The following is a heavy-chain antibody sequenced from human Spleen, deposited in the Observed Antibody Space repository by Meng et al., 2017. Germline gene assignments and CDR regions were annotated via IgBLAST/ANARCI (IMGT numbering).Heavy chain of an antibody. D-gene: IGHD6-19*01. J-gene: IGHJ4*02. Sequence: SETLSLTCAVYGGSFSGYYWSWIRQPPGKGLEWIGEINHSGSTNYNPSLKSRVTISVDTSKNQFSLKLSSVTAADTAVYYCARDVSVAGVGCWGQGTLVTVSS. CDR2: INHSGST. CDR3: ARDVSVAGVGC. CDR1: GGSFSGYY. V-gene: IGHV4-34*01.